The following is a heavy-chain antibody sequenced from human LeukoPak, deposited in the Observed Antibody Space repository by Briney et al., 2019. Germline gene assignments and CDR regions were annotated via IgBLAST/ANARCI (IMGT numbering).Heavy chain of an antibody. J-gene: IGHJ6*03. CDR1: GGSISSSGYD. CDR2: IYYSGTT. V-gene: IGHV4-39*01. CDR3: ARPHRGYYDYMDV. Sequence: SPETLSLTCTVAGGSISSSGYDWGWIRQPPGKGLEWIASIYYSGTTYYNPSPKSRVMLSLDTSKNPFSRKLSSVTAADTAVYYCARPHRGYYDYMDVWGKGTTVSVSS. D-gene: IGHD3-10*01.